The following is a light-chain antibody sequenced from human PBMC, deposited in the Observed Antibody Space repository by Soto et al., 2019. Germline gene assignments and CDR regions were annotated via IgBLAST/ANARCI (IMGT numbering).Light chain of an antibody. V-gene: IGKV1-5*01. CDR1: QSISSW. J-gene: IGKJ5*01. Sequence: DMQMTQSPSTLSASVGGRVTITGRASQSISSWLAWYQQKPGKAPKLLIYDASNLESGVPSRFSGRGSGTEFALTISSLQPDDFATYYCQHHNSYPLTFVQGTRLEIK. CDR2: DAS. CDR3: QHHNSYPLT.